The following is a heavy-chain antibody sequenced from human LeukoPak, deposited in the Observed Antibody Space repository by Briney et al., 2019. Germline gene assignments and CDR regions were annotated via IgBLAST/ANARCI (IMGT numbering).Heavy chain of an antibody. CDR2: IIPILGIA. CDR1: GYTLTELS. D-gene: IGHD4-11*01. CDR3: ATDYSNYNSPQAY. V-gene: IGHV1-69*02. Sequence: SVKVSCKVSGYTLTELSMHWVRQAPGQGLEWMGRIIPILGIANYAQKFQGRVTITADKSTSTAYMELSSLRSEDTAVYYCATDYSNYNSPQAYWGQGTLVTVSS. J-gene: IGHJ4*02.